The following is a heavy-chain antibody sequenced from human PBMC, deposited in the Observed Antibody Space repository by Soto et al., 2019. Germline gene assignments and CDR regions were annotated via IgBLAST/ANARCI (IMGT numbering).Heavy chain of an antibody. CDR1: GGSISSSNW. D-gene: IGHD5-12*01. Sequence: SETLSLTCAVSGGSISSSNWWSWVRQPPGKGPEWIGEIYHSGSTNYNPSLKSRVTISVDKSKNQFSLKLSSVTAADTAVYYCARDWRVAPAGIYYYYGMDVWGQGTTVTVSS. CDR2: IYHSGST. J-gene: IGHJ6*02. V-gene: IGHV4-4*02. CDR3: ARDWRVAPAGIYYYYGMDV.